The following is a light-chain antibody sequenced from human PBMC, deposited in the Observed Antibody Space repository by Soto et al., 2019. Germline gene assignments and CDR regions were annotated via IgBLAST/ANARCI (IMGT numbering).Light chain of an antibody. J-gene: IGKJ2*01. V-gene: IGKV1-9*01. CDR1: QGINIF. Sequence: DIQLTQSPSFLSASVGDRVTITCRASQGINIFLAWFQQKPGKAPNLLISAASTLQSGVPSRFSGSGSETEFTLTLTSLQPEDAATYYCQPRNRYPRTFGQGTKVEIK. CDR3: QPRNRYPRT. CDR2: AAS.